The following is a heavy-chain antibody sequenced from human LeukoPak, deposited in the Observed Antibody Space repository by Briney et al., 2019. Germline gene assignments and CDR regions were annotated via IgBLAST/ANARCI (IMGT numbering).Heavy chain of an antibody. V-gene: IGHV1-69*13. CDR1: GCTFSSYA. CDR3: ARAPPLAYCGGDCYSDAFDI. D-gene: IGHD2-21*02. CDR2: IIPIFGRA. Sequence: GASVKLSCKSSGCTFSSYANSWVRQAPGQGLEWMGGIIPIFGRANYAQKFQGRVTITADESTSTAYMELSSLRSEDTAVYYCARAPPLAYCGGDCYSDAFDIWGQGTMVTVSS. J-gene: IGHJ3*02.